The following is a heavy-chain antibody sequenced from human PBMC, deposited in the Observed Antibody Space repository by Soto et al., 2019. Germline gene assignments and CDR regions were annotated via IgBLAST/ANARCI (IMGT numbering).Heavy chain of an antibody. CDR3: ATAHAPVVTTVRGVIITDRKPYSGMDV. CDR1: GYTFTSYG. D-gene: IGHD3-10*01. V-gene: IGHV1-18*04. CDR2: ISAYNGNT. Sequence: ASVKVSCKASGYTFTSYGIIWVRQAPGQGLEWMGWISAYNGNTNYAQKLQGRVTMTTDTSTSTAYMELRNLRSDDTAVYYCATAHAPVVTTVRGVIITDRKPYSGMDVWGQGTTVTVSS. J-gene: IGHJ6*02.